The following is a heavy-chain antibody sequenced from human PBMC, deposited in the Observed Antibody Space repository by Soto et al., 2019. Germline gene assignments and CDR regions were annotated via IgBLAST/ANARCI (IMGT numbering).Heavy chain of an antibody. CDR2: IIPILGIA. CDR3: ARLPYEYSSSFGAFDI. V-gene: IGHV1-69*10. D-gene: IGHD6-6*01. CDR1: GGTFSSCA. Sequence: ASVKVSCKASGGTFSSCAISWVRQAPGQGLEWMGGIIPILGIANYAQKFQGRVTITADKSTSTAYMELSSLRSEDTAVYYCARLPYEYSSSFGAFDIWGQGTMVTVSS. J-gene: IGHJ3*02.